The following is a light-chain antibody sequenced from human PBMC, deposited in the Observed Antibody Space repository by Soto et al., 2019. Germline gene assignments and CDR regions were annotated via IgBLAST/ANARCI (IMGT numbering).Light chain of an antibody. V-gene: IGKV1-6*01. CDR1: QGIRSD. CDR2: GTS. J-gene: IGKJ1*01. Sequence: AIQMTQSPSSLSASVGDRVTITCRASQGIRSDLGWYQQRPGKAPKLPIYGTSNLQSGVPSRFSGSGSGTDFTLTISSLQPEDFATYYCLQDYSYPRTFGEGTNVEIK. CDR3: LQDYSYPRT.